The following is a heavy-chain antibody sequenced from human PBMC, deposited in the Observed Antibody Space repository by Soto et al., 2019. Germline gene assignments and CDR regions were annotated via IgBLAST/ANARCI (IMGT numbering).Heavy chain of an antibody. CDR1: GLSFNIYW. Sequence: DVQLVESGGGVVQPGGSLRLSCAASGLSFNIYWMHWVRQVPGKGLVWLARINSDGSHTFYVDSVKGRFTISRDNAKNTVFLQMDSLRDEDTGVYYCAGGMAGLDVWGQGTTVTVSS. J-gene: IGHJ6*02. CDR2: INSDGSHT. V-gene: IGHV3-74*01. CDR3: AGGMAGLDV.